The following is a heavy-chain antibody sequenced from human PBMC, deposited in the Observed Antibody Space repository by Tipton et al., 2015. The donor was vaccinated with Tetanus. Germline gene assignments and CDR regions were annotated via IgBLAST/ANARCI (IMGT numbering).Heavy chain of an antibody. CDR1: GGSFSGYY. CDR2: IYYSGST. CDR3: ARGSGELSFARAGFDY. D-gene: IGHD3-16*02. J-gene: IGHJ4*02. Sequence: TLSLTCAVYGGSFSGYYWSWIRQHPGKGLEWIGYIYYSGSTYYNPSLKSRVTISVDTSKNQFSLKLSSVTAADTAVYYCARGSGELSFARAGFDYWGQGTLVTVSS. V-gene: IGHV4-31*11.